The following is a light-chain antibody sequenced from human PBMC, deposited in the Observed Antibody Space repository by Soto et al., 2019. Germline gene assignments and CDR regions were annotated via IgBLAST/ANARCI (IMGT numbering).Light chain of an antibody. CDR2: SNN. CDR1: SSNIGSNT. CDR3: AAWDDSRNGSVV. V-gene: IGLV1-44*01. Sequence: QSVLTQPPSASGTPGQTVTISCSGSSSNIGSNTVNWYQQLPGTAPKLLIYSNNKRPSGVPDRFSGSKSGTSASLAISGLQSEDEADYYCAAWDDSRNGSVVFGGGTKVTVL. J-gene: IGLJ2*01.